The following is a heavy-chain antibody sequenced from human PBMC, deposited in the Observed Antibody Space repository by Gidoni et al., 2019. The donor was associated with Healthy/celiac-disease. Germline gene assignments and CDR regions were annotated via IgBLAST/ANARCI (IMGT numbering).Heavy chain of an antibody. CDR1: GGSFSGYY. D-gene: IGHD3-10*01. V-gene: IGHV4-34*01. J-gene: IGHJ5*02. CDR2: INHSGST. Sequence: QVQLQQWGAGLLKPSETLSLTCAVYGGSFSGYYWSWIRQPPGKGLEWIGEINHSGSTNYNPAIKSRVTISVDTSKNQFSLKLSSVTAADTAVYYCARGTYYYGSGSIWPFGPWGQGTLVTVSS. CDR3: ARGTYYYGSGSIWPFGP.